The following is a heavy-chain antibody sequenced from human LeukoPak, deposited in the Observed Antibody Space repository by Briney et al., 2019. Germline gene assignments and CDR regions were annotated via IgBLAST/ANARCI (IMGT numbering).Heavy chain of an antibody. V-gene: IGHV3-74*01. CDR3: ARGGYGDPHFDY. J-gene: IGHJ4*02. D-gene: IGHD4-17*01. Sequence: PGGSLRLSCAASGFTFSNYWMHWVRQAPGKGLLWVSRISTDGSTTNYADSVKGRFTISRDNAKNTLYLRVNSLRGEDTAVYYCARGGYGDPHFDYWGQGTLVTVSS. CDR2: ISTDGSTT. CDR1: GFTFSNYW.